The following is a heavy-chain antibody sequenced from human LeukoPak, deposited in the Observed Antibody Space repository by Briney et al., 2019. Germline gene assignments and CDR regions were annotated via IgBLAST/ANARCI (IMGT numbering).Heavy chain of an antibody. Sequence: PGGSLRLSCAASGFTFSSYAMTWVRQAPGKGLEWVSVINKSGGSTYYADSVKGRFTISRDNSKNTLYLQMNSLSVEDTAVYYCARVGYYASGPFSYFDYWGQGTLVTVSS. CDR1: GFTFSSYA. J-gene: IGHJ4*02. D-gene: IGHD3-10*01. CDR3: ARVGYYASGPFSYFDY. V-gene: IGHV3-23*01. CDR2: INKSGGST.